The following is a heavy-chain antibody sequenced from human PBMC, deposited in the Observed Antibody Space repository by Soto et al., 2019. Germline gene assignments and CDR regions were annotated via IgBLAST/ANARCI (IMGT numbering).Heavy chain of an antibody. CDR1: GGTFSSYA. Sequence: SVKVSCKASGGTFSSYAISWVRQAPGQGLEWMGGIIPIFGTANYAQKFQGRVTITADESTSTAYMELSSLRSEDTAVYYCASARGMPSYYYGMDVWGHGTTVTFSS. CDR2: IIPIFGTA. D-gene: IGHD2-2*01. V-gene: IGHV1-69*13. J-gene: IGHJ6*02. CDR3: ASARGMPSYYYGMDV.